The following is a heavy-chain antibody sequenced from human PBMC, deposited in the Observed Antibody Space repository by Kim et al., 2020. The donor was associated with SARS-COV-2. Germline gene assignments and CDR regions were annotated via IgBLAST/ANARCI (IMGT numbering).Heavy chain of an antibody. D-gene: IGHD2-2*01. V-gene: IGHV4-31*03. CDR2: IYYSGST. CDR3: AREIGYQLAIDY. Sequence: SETLSLTCTVSGGSISSGGYYWSWIRQHPGKGLEWIGYIYYSGSTYYNPSLKSRVTISVDTSKNQFSLKLSSVTVADTAVYYCAREIGYQLAIDYWGQGTLVTVSS. J-gene: IGHJ4*02. CDR1: GGSISSGGYY.